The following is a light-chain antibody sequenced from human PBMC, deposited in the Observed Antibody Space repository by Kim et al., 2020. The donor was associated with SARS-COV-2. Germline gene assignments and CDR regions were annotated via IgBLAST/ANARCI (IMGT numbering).Light chain of an antibody. CDR1: QSVTSN. J-gene: IGKJ4*01. V-gene: IGKV3-15*01. CDR3: LQYNNWPPLT. CDR2: GAS. Sequence: ASPEERATLSCRASQSVTSNLAWYQQKPGQAPRLLVYGASTMATGVPTRFSGSGSGTEFTLTISSLQSEDFAIYYCLQYNNWPPLTFGGGTKLEIK.